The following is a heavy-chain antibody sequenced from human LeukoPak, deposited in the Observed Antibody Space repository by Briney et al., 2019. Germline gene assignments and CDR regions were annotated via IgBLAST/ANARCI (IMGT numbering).Heavy chain of an antibody. Sequence: GGSLRLSCAASGFTFDDYAIYWVRQAPGKGLEWVCLISGDGGGTTYYADSVKGRFTISRDNAKNSLFLQMNSLRVEDTAIYYCSVQYSSSSVVDFWGQGALVTVSS. D-gene: IGHD6-6*01. CDR3: SVQYSSSSVVDF. V-gene: IGHV3-43*02. CDR1: GFTFDDYA. CDR2: ISGDGGGTT. J-gene: IGHJ4*02.